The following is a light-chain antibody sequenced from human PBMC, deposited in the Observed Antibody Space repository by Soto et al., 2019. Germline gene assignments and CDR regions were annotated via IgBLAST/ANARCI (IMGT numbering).Light chain of an antibody. CDR1: QSVNSN. CDR3: QQYNNWPPWT. V-gene: IGKV3-15*01. Sequence: EIGMTQSRATLSVSPGERATRTCRASQSVNSNLAWYQQKPGQAPRLLIYGASTRATGIPARFSGSGSGTEFTLTISRLQSEDFAVYYCQQYNNWPPWTFGQGTKVEIK. J-gene: IGKJ1*01. CDR2: GAS.